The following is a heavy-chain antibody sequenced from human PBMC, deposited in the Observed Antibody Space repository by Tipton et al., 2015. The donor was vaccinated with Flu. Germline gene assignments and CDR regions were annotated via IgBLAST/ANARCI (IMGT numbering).Heavy chain of an antibody. V-gene: IGHV4-61*02. CDR2: IYTNANT. J-gene: IGHJ5*02. CDR3: ARRDFSNYVSDPKNWFDR. Sequence: TLSLTCTVSGDSISRGSYYYNWIRQPAGEGLEWIGRIYTNANTNYKASLKSRVTISIDRSRNQFSLTLRSVTAADTAMYYCARRDFSNYVSDPKNWFDRWGQGILVTVSS. CDR1: GDSISRGSYY. D-gene: IGHD4-11*01.